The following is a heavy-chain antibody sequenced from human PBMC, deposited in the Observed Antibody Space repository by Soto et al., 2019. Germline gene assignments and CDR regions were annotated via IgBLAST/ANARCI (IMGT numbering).Heavy chain of an antibody. CDR3: ARESDYGDYLCFGY. D-gene: IGHD4-17*01. V-gene: IGHV1-3*01. J-gene: IGHJ4*02. CDR1: GYTFTSYA. Sequence: ASVKVSCKASGYTFTSYAMHWVRQAPGQRLEWMGWINAGNGNTKYSQKFQGRVTITRDTSASTAYMELSSLRSEDTAVYYYARESDYGDYLCFGYWGQGTLVTVSS. CDR2: INAGNGNT.